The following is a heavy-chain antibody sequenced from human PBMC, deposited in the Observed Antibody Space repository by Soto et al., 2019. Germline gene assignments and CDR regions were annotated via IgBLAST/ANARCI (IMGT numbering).Heavy chain of an antibody. D-gene: IGHD3-16*01. J-gene: IGHJ4*02. V-gene: IGHV4-31*03. Sequence: QVQLQESGPGLVNPSQTLSLTCTVSGGSISSGNYYWSWIRQHPGKGLEWMGYIYYRGSIYYNPSLKSRINISVDTSKNQLSLKVRSVTAADTAVYYCAAGGTTSNPDYWGQGTLVTVSS. CDR1: GGSISSGNYY. CDR2: IYYRGSI. CDR3: AAGGTTSNPDY.